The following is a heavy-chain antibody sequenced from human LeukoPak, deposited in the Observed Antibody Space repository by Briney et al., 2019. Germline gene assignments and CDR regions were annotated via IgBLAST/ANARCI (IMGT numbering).Heavy chain of an antibody. CDR3: ATDRDGYRKNWYRFHY. J-gene: IGHJ4*02. V-gene: IGHV3-7*04. Sequence: PGGSLRLSCAASEFIFRYYWMIWVRQAPGKGLEWVANIKHDGTETNYVDSVKGRFTISRDNAKKSLYLQMNSLRAEDSAVYYCATDRDGYRKNWYRFHYWGQGTRVAVSS. CDR1: EFIFRYYW. D-gene: IGHD5-24*01. CDR2: IKHDGTET.